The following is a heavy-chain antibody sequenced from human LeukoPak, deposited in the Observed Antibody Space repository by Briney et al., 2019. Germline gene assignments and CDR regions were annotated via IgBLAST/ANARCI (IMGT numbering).Heavy chain of an antibody. Sequence: GVSLRLSCAASGFSFSSYWMSWVRQAPGKGLEWVANIEGDGSERNYMDSVKGRFTISGDNAKNSLHLQMSSLRAEDTAVYYCAAGVGWLIDYWGQGTLVTVSS. CDR1: GFSFSSYW. CDR2: IEGDGSER. J-gene: IGHJ4*02. D-gene: IGHD6-19*01. CDR3: AAGVGWLIDY. V-gene: IGHV3-7*03.